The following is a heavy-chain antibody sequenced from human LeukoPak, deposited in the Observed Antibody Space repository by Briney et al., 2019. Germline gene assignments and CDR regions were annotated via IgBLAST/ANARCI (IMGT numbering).Heavy chain of an antibody. CDR2: ISYDGSNK. V-gene: IGHV3-30-3*01. Sequence: PGGSLRLSCAASGFTFSSNAMSWVRQAPGKGLERVAVISYDGSNKYWADSVKGRFTISRDNSKNTLNLQMNSLRAEDTAVYYCARDFSYGDGYNPIPYNWGQGTLVTVSS. CDR1: GFTFSSNA. J-gene: IGHJ4*02. CDR3: ARDFSYGDGYNPIPYN. D-gene: IGHD5-24*01.